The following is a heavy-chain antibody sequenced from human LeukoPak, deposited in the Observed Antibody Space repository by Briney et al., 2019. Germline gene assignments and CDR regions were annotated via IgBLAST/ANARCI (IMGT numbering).Heavy chain of an antibody. Sequence: GGTLRLSCAASGITFSSHGMSWVRQAPGKGLEWVSAISGSGGSTYYADSVKGRFTISRDNSKNTLYLQMNSLRAEDTAVYYCAKDLTYYYDSSYFDYWGQGTLVTVSS. J-gene: IGHJ4*02. CDR1: GITFSSHG. V-gene: IGHV3-23*01. D-gene: IGHD3-22*01. CDR3: AKDLTYYYDSSYFDY. CDR2: ISGSGGST.